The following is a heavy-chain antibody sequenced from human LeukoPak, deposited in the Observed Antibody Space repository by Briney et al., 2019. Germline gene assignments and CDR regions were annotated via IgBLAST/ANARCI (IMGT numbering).Heavy chain of an antibody. Sequence: GGSLRLSCAASGFTFSSTWMNWVRQAPGKGLEWVSAITGSGGNTYYADSVKGRFTISRDNSKNTVFLQMNSLRAEDTAVYYCAKWGDYDVLTGYYVSDYWGQGTLVTVSS. D-gene: IGHD3-9*01. CDR1: GFTFSSTW. J-gene: IGHJ4*02. V-gene: IGHV3-23*01. CDR3: AKWGDYDVLTGYYVSDY. CDR2: ITGSGGNT.